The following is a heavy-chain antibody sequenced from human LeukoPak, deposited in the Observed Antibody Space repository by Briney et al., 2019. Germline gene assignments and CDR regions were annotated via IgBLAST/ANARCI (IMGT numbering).Heavy chain of an antibody. CDR3: ARDLALGIGQYYFDY. CDR2: INPSGGST. D-gene: IGHD7-27*01. Sequence: ASVTVSFKASGYTFTSYYMHRVRQAPGQGLEWMGIINPSGGSTSYAQKFQGRVTMTRDTSTSTVYMELSSLRSEDTAVYYCARDLALGIGQYYFDYWGQGTLVTVSS. CDR1: GYTFTSYY. V-gene: IGHV1-46*01. J-gene: IGHJ4*02.